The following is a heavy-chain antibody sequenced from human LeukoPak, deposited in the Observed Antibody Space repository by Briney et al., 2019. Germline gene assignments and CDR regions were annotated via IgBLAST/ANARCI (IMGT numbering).Heavy chain of an antibody. Sequence: SETLSLTCTVSGGSISSYYWSWIRQPPGKGLEWIGYSYYSGSTNYNPSLKSRVTISVDTSKNQFSLKLSSVTAADTAVYYCARGCSGGSCYSIEVGTYYYCGMDVWGQGTTVTVSS. CDR3: ARGCSGGSCYSIEVGTYYYCGMDV. D-gene: IGHD2-15*01. V-gene: IGHV4-59*01. CDR2: SYYSGST. J-gene: IGHJ6*02. CDR1: GGSISSYY.